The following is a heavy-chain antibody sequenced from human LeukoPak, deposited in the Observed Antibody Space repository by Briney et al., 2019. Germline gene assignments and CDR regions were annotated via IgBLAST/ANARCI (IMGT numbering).Heavy chain of an antibody. CDR1: GGSISNYY. V-gene: IGHV4-4*07. Sequence: SETLSLTCNVSGGSISNYYWNWIRQPAGKGLEWIGRFYARGNTNYNPSLKSRVTMSVDTSKNQLYLKLTSVTAADTAVYYCARELITKADAFDIWGQGTMVTVSS. D-gene: IGHD1-20*01. CDR2: FYARGNT. CDR3: ARELITKADAFDI. J-gene: IGHJ3*02.